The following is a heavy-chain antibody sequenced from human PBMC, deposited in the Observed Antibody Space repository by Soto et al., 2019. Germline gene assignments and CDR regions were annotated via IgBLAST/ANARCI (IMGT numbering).Heavy chain of an antibody. CDR2: MNPNSGNT. CDR1: GYTFTSYD. J-gene: IGHJ5*02. D-gene: IGHD4-17*01. V-gene: IGHV1-8*01. Sequence: QVQLVQSGAEVKKPGASVKVSCKASGYTFTSYDINWVRQATGQGLEWMGWMNPNSGNTGYAQKFQGRVTMTRNTSISTAYMELSSLRSGDTAVYYCARGSTYYGDYAFDPWGQGTLVTVSS. CDR3: ARGSTYYGDYAFDP.